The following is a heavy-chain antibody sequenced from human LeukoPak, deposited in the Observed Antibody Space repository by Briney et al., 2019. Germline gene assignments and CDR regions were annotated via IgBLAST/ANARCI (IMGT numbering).Heavy chain of an antibody. CDR1: GFAFSNAW. V-gene: IGHV3-15*01. J-gene: IGHJ4*02. CDR2: IKSKTDGGTT. CDR3: TTPIVVVPAATPGIAAAGSDY. D-gene: IGHD2-2*01. Sequence: GGSLRLSCAASGFAFSNAWMSWVRQAPGKGLEWVGRIKSKTDGGTTDYAAPVKGRFTISRDDSKNTLYLQMNSLKTEDTAVYYCTTPIVVVPAATPGIAAAGSDYWGQGTLVTVSS.